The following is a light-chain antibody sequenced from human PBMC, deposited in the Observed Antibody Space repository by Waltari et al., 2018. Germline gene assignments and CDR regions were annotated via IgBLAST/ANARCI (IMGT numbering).Light chain of an antibody. V-gene: IGKV1-39*01. CDR3: QQSYSTPRMYT. J-gene: IGKJ2*01. CDR2: AAS. CDR1: QSISSY. Sequence: DIQMTQSPSSLSASVGDRVTLTCRASQSISSYLNWYQQKPGKAPKLLIYAASSLQSGVPSRFSGSGSGTDFTLTISSLQPEDFATYYCQQSYSTPRMYTFGQGTKLEIK.